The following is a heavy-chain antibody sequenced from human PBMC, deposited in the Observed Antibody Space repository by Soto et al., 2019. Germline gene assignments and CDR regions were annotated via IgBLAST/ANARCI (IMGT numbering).Heavy chain of an antibody. J-gene: IGHJ4*02. CDR1: GGSISSYY. D-gene: IGHD3-3*01. CDR3: ARSYDFWSPYYFDY. V-gene: IGHV4-59*01. Sequence: SETLSLTCTVSGGSISSYYWSWIRQPPGKGLEWIGYIYYSGSTNYNPSLKSRVTISVDTSKNQFSLKLSSVTAADTAVYYCARSYDFWSPYYFDYWGQGTLVTVSS. CDR2: IYYSGST.